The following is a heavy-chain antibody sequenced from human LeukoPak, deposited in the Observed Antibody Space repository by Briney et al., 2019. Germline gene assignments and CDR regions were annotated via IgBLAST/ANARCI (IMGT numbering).Heavy chain of an antibody. CDR1: GGSFSGYY. CDR3: ARASSCSGGSCYSTYFDY. CDR2: INHSGST. Sequence: PSETLSLTCAVYGGSFSGYYWSWIRQPPGKGLEWIGEINHSGSTNYNPSLKSRVTISVDTSKNQFSLKLSSVTAADTAVYYCARASSCSGGSCYSTYFDYWGQGTLVTVSS. V-gene: IGHV4-34*01. J-gene: IGHJ4*02. D-gene: IGHD2-15*01.